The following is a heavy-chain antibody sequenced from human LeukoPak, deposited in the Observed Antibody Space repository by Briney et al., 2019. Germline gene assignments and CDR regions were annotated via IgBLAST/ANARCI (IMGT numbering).Heavy chain of an antibody. CDR2: INPNSGGT. CDR1: GYTFTGYY. D-gene: IGHD4-17*01. V-gene: IGHV1-2*02. Sequence: GASVKVSCKASGYTFTGYYMHWARQAPGQGLEWMGWINPNSGGTNYAQKFQGRVTVTRDTSVSTAYMEMSSLRSDDTAVYYCARKGRIYGDYDYWGRGTLVTVSS. J-gene: IGHJ4*02. CDR3: ARKGRIYGDYDY.